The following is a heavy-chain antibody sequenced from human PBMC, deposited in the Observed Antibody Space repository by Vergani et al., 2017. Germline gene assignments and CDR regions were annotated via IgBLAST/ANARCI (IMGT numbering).Heavy chain of an antibody. D-gene: IGHD5-18*01. Sequence: QLQLQESGPGLVKPSETLSLTCTVSRGSISSSSYYWGWIRPPPGKGLEWIGSIYYSGSTYYNPSLKSRFTISVDTSKNQFSLKLSSVTAADTAVYYCARDKLDRDTAMVIFDYWGQGTLVTVSS. CDR1: RGSISSSSYY. V-gene: IGHV4-39*07. CDR2: IYYSGST. J-gene: IGHJ4*02. CDR3: ARDKLDRDTAMVIFDY.